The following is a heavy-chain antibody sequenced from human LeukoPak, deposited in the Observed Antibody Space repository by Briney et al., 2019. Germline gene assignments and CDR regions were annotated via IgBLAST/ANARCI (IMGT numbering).Heavy chain of an antibody. Sequence: PSETLSLTCAVSGGSISSGSYYWSWIRQPAGKGLEWIGRIYTSGSTNYNPSLKSRVTISVDTSKNQFSLKLSSVTAADTAVYYCARDCITMVRGVMGDWFDPWGQGTLVTVSS. V-gene: IGHV4-61*02. D-gene: IGHD3-10*01. J-gene: IGHJ5*02. CDR3: ARDCITMVRGVMGDWFDP. CDR1: GGSISSGSYY. CDR2: IYTSGST.